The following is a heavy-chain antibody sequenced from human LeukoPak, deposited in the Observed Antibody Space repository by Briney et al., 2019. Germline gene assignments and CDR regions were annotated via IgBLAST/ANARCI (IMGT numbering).Heavy chain of an antibody. CDR2: ISGSGGST. D-gene: IGHD6-6*01. V-gene: IGHV3-23*01. CDR3: AREGDASEYSSSTPAAFDY. Sequence: PGGSLRLSCAASGFTFSSYAMSWVRQAPGKGLEWVSAISGSGGSTYYADSVKGRFTIPRDNSKNTLYLQMNSLRAEDTAVYYCAREGDASEYSSSTPAAFDYWGQGTLVTVSS. CDR1: GFTFSSYA. J-gene: IGHJ4*02.